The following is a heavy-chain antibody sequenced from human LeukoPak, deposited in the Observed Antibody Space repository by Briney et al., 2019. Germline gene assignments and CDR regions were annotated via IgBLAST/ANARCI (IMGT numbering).Heavy chain of an antibody. Sequence: KPSETLSLTCTVSGGSISSYYWSWIRQPPGKGLEWIGYIYYRGSTNYNPSLKSRVTISVDTSKNQFSLKLSSVTAADTAVYYCASSPYSSSWSYNFDYWGQGTLVTVSS. D-gene: IGHD6-13*01. V-gene: IGHV4-59*01. CDR2: IYYRGST. CDR3: ASSPYSSSWSYNFDY. CDR1: GGSISSYY. J-gene: IGHJ4*02.